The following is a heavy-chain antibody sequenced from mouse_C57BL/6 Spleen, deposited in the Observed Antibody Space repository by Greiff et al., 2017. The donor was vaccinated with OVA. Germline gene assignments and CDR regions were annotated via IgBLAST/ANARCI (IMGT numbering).Heavy chain of an antibody. Sequence: DVQLQESGPGLVKPSQSLSLTCSVTGYSITSGYSWNWIRQFPGNKLEWMGYISYDGSNNYNPSLKNRISITRDTSKNQFFLKLNSVTTEDTATYYCARRGLRGGDYYAMDYWGQGTSVTVSS. CDR2: ISYDGSN. V-gene: IGHV3-6*01. J-gene: IGHJ4*01. CDR1: GYSITSGYS. CDR3: ARRGLRGGDYYAMDY. D-gene: IGHD2-4*01.